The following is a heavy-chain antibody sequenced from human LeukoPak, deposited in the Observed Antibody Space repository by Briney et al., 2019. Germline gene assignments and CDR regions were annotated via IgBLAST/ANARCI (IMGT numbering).Heavy chain of an antibody. CDR1: GYSFTSYW. D-gene: IGHD3-22*01. CDR2: IYPGDSDT. Sequence: GESLQISCQGSGYSFTSYWIGWGRQVPGKGLEWMGIIYPGDSDTRYSPSFQGQVTISADKSISTAYLQWSSLKASDTAMYYCAIPTYYYDSSGYYLGYWGQGTLVTVSS. V-gene: IGHV5-51*01. CDR3: AIPTYYYDSSGYYLGY. J-gene: IGHJ4*02.